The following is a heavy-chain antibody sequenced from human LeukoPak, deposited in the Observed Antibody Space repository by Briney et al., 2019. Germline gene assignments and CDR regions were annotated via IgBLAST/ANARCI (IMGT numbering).Heavy chain of an antibody. J-gene: IGHJ4*02. CDR3: ARGGIAAAGTRDY. Sequence: GGSLRLSCAASGFTFSSYSMNWVRQAPGKGLEWVSSISSSSSYIYYADSVKGRFAISRDNAKNSLYLQMNSLRAEDTAVYYCARGGIAAAGTRDYWGQGTLVTVSS. CDR1: GFTFSSYS. CDR2: ISSSSSYI. V-gene: IGHV3-21*01. D-gene: IGHD6-13*01.